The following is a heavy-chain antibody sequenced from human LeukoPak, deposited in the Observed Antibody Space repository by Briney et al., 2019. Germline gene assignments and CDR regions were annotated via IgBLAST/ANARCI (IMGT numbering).Heavy chain of an antibody. J-gene: IGHJ4*02. CDR2: IYYSGST. Sequence: PSETLSLTCTVSGGSISSSSYYWDWIRQPPGKGLEWIGSIYYSGSTYYNPSLKSRVTISVDTSKNQFSLKLSSVTAADTAVYYCARRAGAYSHPYDYWGQGTLVTVSS. CDR1: GGSISSSSYY. V-gene: IGHV4-39*07. D-gene: IGHD4/OR15-4a*01. CDR3: ARRAGAYSHPYDY.